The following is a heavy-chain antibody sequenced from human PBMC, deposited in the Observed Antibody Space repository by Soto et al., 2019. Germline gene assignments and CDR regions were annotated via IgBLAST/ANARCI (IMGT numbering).Heavy chain of an antibody. Sequence: SVKVSCKSSGGTFTYRYLHWVRQAPGQALEWMGWITPFNGNTNYAQKFQDRVTITRDRSMSTAYMELSSLRSEDTAMYYCASEAAHAAGFAYWGKGTLVTVSS. J-gene: IGHJ4*02. CDR2: ITPFNGNT. CDR1: GGTFTYRY. D-gene: IGHD6-6*01. V-gene: IGHV1-45*02. CDR3: ASEAAHAAGFAY.